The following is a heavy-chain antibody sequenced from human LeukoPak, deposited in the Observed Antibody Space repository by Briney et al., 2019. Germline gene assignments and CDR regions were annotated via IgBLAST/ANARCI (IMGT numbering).Heavy chain of an antibody. V-gene: IGHV1-69*04. CDR2: IIPILGIA. CDR3: ARDLAVTPFRYYYGMDV. D-gene: IGHD4-23*01. Sequence: SVTVSFKASGGTFSSYAISWVRQAPGQGLEWMGRIIPILGIANYAQKFQGRVTITADKSTSTAYMELSSLRSEDTAVYYCARDLAVTPFRYYYGMDVWGQGTTVTVSS. CDR1: GGTFSSYA. J-gene: IGHJ6*02.